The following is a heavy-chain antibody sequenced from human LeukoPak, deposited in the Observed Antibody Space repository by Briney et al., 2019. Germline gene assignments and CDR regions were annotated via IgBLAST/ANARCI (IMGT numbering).Heavy chain of an antibody. J-gene: IGHJ3*02. CDR2: IYYSGST. V-gene: IGHV4-59*11. CDR3: ARGLYDSSGENAFDI. CDR1: GGSISSHY. D-gene: IGHD3-22*01. Sequence: SETLSLTCTVSGGSISSHYWSWIRQPPGKGLEWIGYIYYSGSTNYNPSLKSRVTISVDTSKNQFSLKLSSVTAADTAVYYCARGLYDSSGENAFDIWGQGAMVTVSS.